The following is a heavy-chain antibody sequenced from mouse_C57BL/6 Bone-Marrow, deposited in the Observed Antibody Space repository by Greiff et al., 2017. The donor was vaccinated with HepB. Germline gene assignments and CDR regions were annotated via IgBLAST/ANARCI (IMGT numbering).Heavy chain of an antibody. CDR3: ARYRPPLTTVVAAEAMDY. CDR2: IHPNSGST. D-gene: IGHD1-1*01. CDR1: GYTFTSYW. J-gene: IGHJ4*01. Sequence: VQLQQPGAELVKPGASVKLSCKASGYTFTSYWMHWVKQRPGQGLEWIGMIHPNSGSTNYNEKFKSKATLTVDKSSSTAYMQLSSLTSEDSAVYYCARYRPPLTTVVAAEAMDYWGQGTSVTVSS. V-gene: IGHV1-64*01.